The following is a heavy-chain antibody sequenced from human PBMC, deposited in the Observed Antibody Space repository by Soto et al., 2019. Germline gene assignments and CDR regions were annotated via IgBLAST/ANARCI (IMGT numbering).Heavy chain of an antibody. V-gene: IGHV4-31*03. CDR3: ASDLSGSRATIDY. CDR2: IYYRGST. D-gene: IGHD6-13*01. J-gene: IGHJ4*02. Sequence: KPSETLSLTCTVSGTSIRSGGYYWTWIRQRPGKGLEWLGYIYYRGSTYYNPSLKTRVTLSLDPSKSQFSLTLTSVTAADTAIYYCASDLSGSRATIDYWGRGALVTVSS. CDR1: GTSIRSGGYY.